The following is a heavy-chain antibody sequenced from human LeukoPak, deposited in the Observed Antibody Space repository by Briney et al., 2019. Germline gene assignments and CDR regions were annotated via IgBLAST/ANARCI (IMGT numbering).Heavy chain of an antibody. CDR2: IFHNGST. CDR3: ARWSLGELGPFGY. J-gene: IGHJ4*02. CDR1: SYPISSGYS. Sequence: SETLSLTCAVFSYPISSGYSWGWIRQPPGKGLEWVGSIFHNGSTYYNPSLKSRVTISIDTSKKQFSLRLNSVTAADTAVYYCARWSLGELGPFGYWGQGTLVTVSS. V-gene: IGHV4-38-2*01. D-gene: IGHD3-10*01.